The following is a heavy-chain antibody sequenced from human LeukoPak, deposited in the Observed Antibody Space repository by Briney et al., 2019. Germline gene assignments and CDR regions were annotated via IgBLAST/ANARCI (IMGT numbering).Heavy chain of an antibody. Sequence: SETLSPTCTVSGGSITSHYWTWIRQPPGKGLEWIAYLYDSGSTKHNPSLQSRVTLPADTSKNQFSLRLSSVTAADTAVYYCATIKRGNIYGYFDFWGQGILVTVSS. CDR2: LYDSGST. D-gene: IGHD5-18*01. CDR1: GGSITSHY. J-gene: IGHJ4*02. CDR3: ATIKRGNIYGYFDF. V-gene: IGHV4-59*11.